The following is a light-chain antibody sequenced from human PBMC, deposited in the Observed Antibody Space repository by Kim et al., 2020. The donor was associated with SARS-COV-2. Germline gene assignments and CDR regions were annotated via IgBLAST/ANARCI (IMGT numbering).Light chain of an antibody. V-gene: IGLV3-25*03. CDR1: ALPKQY. J-gene: IGLJ2*01. CDR2: KDS. Sequence: SYELTQPPSVSVSPGQTARITCSGDALPKQYAYWYQQKPGQAPVLVIYKDSERPSGIPERFSGSSSGTTVTLTISGVQAEDEADYYCQSADSGYVVFGGG. CDR3: QSADSGYVV.